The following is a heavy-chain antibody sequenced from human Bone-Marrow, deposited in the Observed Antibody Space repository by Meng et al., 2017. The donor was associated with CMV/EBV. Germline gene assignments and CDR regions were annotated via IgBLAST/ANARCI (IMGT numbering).Heavy chain of an antibody. Sequence: GESLKISCAASGFTFSSYAMHWVRQAPGKGLEWVAVISYDGSNKYYADSVKGRFTISRDNSKNTLYLQMNSLRAEDTAVYYCARDGAGDIVVVPAAKGYYYYYGMDVCGQGTTVTVSS. J-gene: IGHJ6*02. D-gene: IGHD2-2*01. CDR1: GFTFSSYA. V-gene: IGHV3-30-3*01. CDR2: ISYDGSNK. CDR3: ARDGAGDIVVVPAAKGYYYYYGMDV.